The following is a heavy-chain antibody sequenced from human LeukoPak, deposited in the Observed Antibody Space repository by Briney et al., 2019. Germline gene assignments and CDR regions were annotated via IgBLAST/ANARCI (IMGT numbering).Heavy chain of an antibody. CDR3: ARGTGAYGSGSYYVDY. D-gene: IGHD3-10*01. J-gene: IGHJ4*02. Sequence: GGSLRLSCAASGFTFSSYAMHWVRQAPGKGLEGVAVISYDGSNKYYADSVKGRFTISRDNSKNTLYLQMNSLRAEDTAVYYCARGTGAYGSGSYYVDYWGQGTLVTVSS. CDR2: ISYDGSNK. V-gene: IGHV3-30*04. CDR1: GFTFSSYA.